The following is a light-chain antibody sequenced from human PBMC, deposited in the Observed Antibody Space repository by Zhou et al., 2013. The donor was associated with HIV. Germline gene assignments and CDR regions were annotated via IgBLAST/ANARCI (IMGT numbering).Light chain of an antibody. V-gene: IGKV1-5*03. CDR3: QQRNSWPIT. Sequence: DIQMTQSPSTLSASVGDKVTITCRASQSINYWLAWYQQKPGKAPKLLIYKASNLESGVPSRFSGSGSGTDFTLTISRLEPEDFAVYYCQQRNSWPITFGQGTRL. CDR1: QSINYW. J-gene: IGKJ5*01. CDR2: KAS.